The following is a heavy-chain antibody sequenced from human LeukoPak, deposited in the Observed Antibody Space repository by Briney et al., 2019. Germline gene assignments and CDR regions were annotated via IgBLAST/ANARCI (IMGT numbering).Heavy chain of an antibody. Sequence: GGSLRLSCAASGFTFSNYWMHWVRQDPGKGLVWVSFINPDGSTTNYADSVKGRFTIPRDNAKNALYLQMNSLRAEDTAVYYCARVPTVTFFDYWGQGTLVTVSS. D-gene: IGHD4-17*01. J-gene: IGHJ4*02. V-gene: IGHV3-74*01. CDR1: GFTFSNYW. CDR3: ARVPTVTFFDY. CDR2: INPDGSTT.